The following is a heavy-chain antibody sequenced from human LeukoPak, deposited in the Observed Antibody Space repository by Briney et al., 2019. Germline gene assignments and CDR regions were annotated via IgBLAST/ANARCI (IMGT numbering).Heavy chain of an antibody. CDR2: IKGGSEDGTT. V-gene: IGHV3-15*01. Sequence: TTGGPLRLSCAASGFSFRDAWMTWVRQAPGKGLEWVGRIKGGSEDGTTDYAAAVKGRFMISRDDSEDILYLQMSSLKGDDTGVYYCTTIRFNGGLGEAEFWGQGTLVTVSS. D-gene: IGHD7-27*01. CDR1: GFSFRDAW. CDR3: TTIRFNGGLGEAEF. J-gene: IGHJ4*02.